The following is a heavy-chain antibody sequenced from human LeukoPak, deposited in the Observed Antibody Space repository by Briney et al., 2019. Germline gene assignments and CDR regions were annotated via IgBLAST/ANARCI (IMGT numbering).Heavy chain of an antibody. J-gene: IGHJ3*02. D-gene: IGHD6-13*01. V-gene: IGHV3-23*05. CDR1: GFTFNDYA. CDR3: VKDPPYSNDWTYAFDI. Sequence: GGSLRLSCVASGFTFNDYAMNWVRQAPGKGLEWDSTFKTKYNQVYYAESVRGRFTISTDNSKNTVFLQMNSLGAEDTALYYCVKDPPYSNDWTYAFDIWGQGTMVTVSS. CDR2: FKTKYNQV.